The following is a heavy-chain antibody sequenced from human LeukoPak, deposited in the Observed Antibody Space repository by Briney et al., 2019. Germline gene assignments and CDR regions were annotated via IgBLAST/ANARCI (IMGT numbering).Heavy chain of an antibody. J-gene: IGHJ4*02. Sequence: ASVKVSCKASGYTFTGYYMHWVRQAPGQGLEWMGWINPNSGGTNYAQKFQGRVTMTRDTSISTAYMELSRLRSDDTAVYYCARDDLSGYYYDYWGQGTLVTVSS. D-gene: IGHD3-9*01. CDR3: ARDDLSGYYYDY. CDR2: INPNSGGT. V-gene: IGHV1-2*02. CDR1: GYTFTGYY.